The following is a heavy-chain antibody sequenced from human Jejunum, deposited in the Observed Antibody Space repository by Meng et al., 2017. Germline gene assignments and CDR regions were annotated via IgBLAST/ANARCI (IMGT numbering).Heavy chain of an antibody. CDR1: GGSVSSGFYY. CDR3: ARDSETYPTYFDY. V-gene: IGHV4-61*03. Sequence: HVQLQESGPGLVRPSETLSLTCTVSGGSVSSGFYYWSWIRQPPGKGLEWIGYISDSGTTNYNPSLKSRVTMSVDTSKNHFSLKLTSVTAADTAVYFCARDSETYPTYFDYWGQGTLVTVSS. J-gene: IGHJ4*02. CDR2: ISDSGTT. D-gene: IGHD5-24*01.